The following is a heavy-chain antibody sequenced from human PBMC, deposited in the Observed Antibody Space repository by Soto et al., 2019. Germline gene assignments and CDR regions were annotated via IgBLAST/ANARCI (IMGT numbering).Heavy chain of an antibody. Sequence: PGGSLRLSCAASGFTFSSYEMNWVRQAPGKGLEWVSYISSSGSTIYYADSVKGRFTISRDNAKNSLYLQMNSLRAEDTAVYYCARVLLEYSSSDVWGQGTTVTVSS. CDR1: GFTFSSYE. CDR3: ARVLLEYSSSDV. D-gene: IGHD6-6*01. V-gene: IGHV3-48*03. J-gene: IGHJ6*02. CDR2: ISSSGSTI.